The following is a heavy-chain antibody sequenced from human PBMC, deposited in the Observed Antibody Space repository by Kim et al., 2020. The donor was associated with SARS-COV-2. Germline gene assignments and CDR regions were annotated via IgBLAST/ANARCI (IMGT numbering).Heavy chain of an antibody. CDR1: GGSISSGDYY. D-gene: IGHD3-10*01. J-gene: IGHJ3*02. Sequence: SETLSLTCTVSGGSISSGDYYWSWIRQPPGKGLEWIGYIYYSGSTYYNPSLKSRVIISVDTSKNQFSLKLSSVTAADTAVYYCARSQIWFREFDAFDIWGQGTMVTVSS. V-gene: IGHV4-30-4*01. CDR2: IYYSGST. CDR3: ARSQIWFREFDAFDI.